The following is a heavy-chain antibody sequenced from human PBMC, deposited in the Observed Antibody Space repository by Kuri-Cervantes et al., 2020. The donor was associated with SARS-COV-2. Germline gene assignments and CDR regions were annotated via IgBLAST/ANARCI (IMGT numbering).Heavy chain of an antibody. CDR3: AGVSYCSSTSCYQTNAFDI. V-gene: IGHV4-59*08. CDR2: IYYSGST. Sequence: GSLRLSCTVSGGSISSYYWSWIRQPPGKGLEWIGYIYYSGSTNYNPSLKSRVTISVDTSKNQFSLKLSSVTAADTAVYYCAGVSYCSSTSCYQTNAFDIWGQGTMVTVSS. CDR1: GGSISSYY. J-gene: IGHJ3*02. D-gene: IGHD2-2*01.